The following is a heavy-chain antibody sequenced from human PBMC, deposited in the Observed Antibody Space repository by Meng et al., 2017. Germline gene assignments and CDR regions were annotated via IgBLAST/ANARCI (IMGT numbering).Heavy chain of an antibody. D-gene: IGHD1-1*01. CDR1: GFTFNNYW. V-gene: IGHV3-74*02. CDR3: LDEAPRSDY. CDR2: ISGDGSIT. Sequence: EGQRVDFGGGLVQPGGSLRLSCAASGFTFNNYWMHWVRQVPGKGLVWVSRISGDGSITNYAGSVKGRFTISRDNAKNTLYLQMNSLRPEDTAVYYCLDEAPRSDYWGQGSLVTVSS. J-gene: IGHJ4*02.